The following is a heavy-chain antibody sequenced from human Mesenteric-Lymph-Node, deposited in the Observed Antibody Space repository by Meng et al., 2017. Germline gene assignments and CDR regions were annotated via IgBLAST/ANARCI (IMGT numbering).Heavy chain of an antibody. D-gene: IGHD2-21*01. J-gene: IGHJ2*01. CDR2: ISSSGSTI. V-gene: IGHV3-23*01. CDR1: GFTFSSYA. Sequence: GESLKISCAASGFTFSSYAMNWVRQAPGKGLEWVSYISSSGSTIYYADSLKGRFTISRDNSKNTVYLQMNSLRAEDTAVYYCAKDIPHWYFDLWGRGTLVTVSS. CDR3: AKDIPHWYFDL.